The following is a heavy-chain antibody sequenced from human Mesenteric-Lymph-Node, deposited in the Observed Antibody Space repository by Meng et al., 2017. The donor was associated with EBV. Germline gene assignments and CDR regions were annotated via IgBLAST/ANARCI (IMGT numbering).Heavy chain of an antibody. CDR2: IYNSGIT. V-gene: IGHV4-4*02. J-gene: IGHJ4*02. CDR1: GVSVRTDSW. Sequence: VQLQEPGPGLVKPWGTLALTCGVSGVSVRTDSWWNWVRQSPGGGLEWIGQIYNSGITNYNPSLKSRVTISLDTSKNQFSLKLTSLTAADTAIYYCAKSLDSGGYYFDLWGQGSLVTVSS. D-gene: IGHD2-15*01. CDR3: AKSLDSGGYYFDL.